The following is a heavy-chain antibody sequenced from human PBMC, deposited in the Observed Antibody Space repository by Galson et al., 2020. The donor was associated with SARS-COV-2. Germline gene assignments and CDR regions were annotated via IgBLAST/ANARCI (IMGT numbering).Heavy chain of an antibody. V-gene: IGHV3-49*04. CDR1: GFTFRDYA. CDR3: TRPHFYDSSGFPDAFDI. J-gene: IGHJ3*02. CDR2: IRSKAYGGTT. Sequence: GGSLRLSCTASGFTFRDYAMSWVRQAPGRGLEWVGFIRSKAYGGTTEYAASVKGRFTISRDDSKSIAYLQINSLKTEDTAVYYCTRPHFYDSSGFPDAFDIWGQGTMDTVSS. D-gene: IGHD3-22*01.